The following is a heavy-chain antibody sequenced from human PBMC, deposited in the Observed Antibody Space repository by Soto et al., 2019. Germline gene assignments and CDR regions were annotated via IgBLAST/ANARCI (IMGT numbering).Heavy chain of an antibody. CDR2: ISAYNGNT. D-gene: IGHD2-15*01. J-gene: IGHJ6*02. Sequence: GASVKVSCKASGYTFTSYGISWVRQAPGQGLEWMGWISAYNGNTNYAQKLQGRVTMTTDTSTSTAYMELRSLRSDDTAVYYCARDYLGYCSGGSCPRTHYYYYGMDVWGQGTTVTVSS. CDR1: GYTFTSYG. V-gene: IGHV1-18*01. CDR3: ARDYLGYCSGGSCPRTHYYYYGMDV.